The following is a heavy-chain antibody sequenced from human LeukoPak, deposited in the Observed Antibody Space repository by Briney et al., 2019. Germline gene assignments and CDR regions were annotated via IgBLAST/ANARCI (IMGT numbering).Heavy chain of an antibody. J-gene: IGHJ3*01. CDR1: GYTFTTFG. V-gene: IGHV1-18*01. Sequence: GASVKVSCKASGYTFTTFGFTWVRQAPGQGLEWLGWISTYNSNMNYAQNFQDRLTLTTDTSTNTAYMELSSLRFDDTAIYYCARGRLPADAFDVWGQGTLVTVSS. D-gene: IGHD2-2*01. CDR3: ARGRLPADAFDV. CDR2: ISTYNSNM.